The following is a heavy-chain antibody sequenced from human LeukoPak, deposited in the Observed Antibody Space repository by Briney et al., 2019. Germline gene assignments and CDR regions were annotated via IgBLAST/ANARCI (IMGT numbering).Heavy chain of an antibody. V-gene: IGHV1-18*01. Sequence: ASVKVSCKASGYTFTSYGISWVRQAPGQGLEWMGWISAYNGNTNYAQKLQGRVTMTTDTSTSTAYMELRSLRSDDTAVYYCARVNYYDSSGYFATGVLYYYMDVWGKGTTVTISS. CDR3: ARVNYYDSSGYFATGVLYYYMDV. CDR2: ISAYNGNT. D-gene: IGHD3-22*01. J-gene: IGHJ6*03. CDR1: GYTFTSYG.